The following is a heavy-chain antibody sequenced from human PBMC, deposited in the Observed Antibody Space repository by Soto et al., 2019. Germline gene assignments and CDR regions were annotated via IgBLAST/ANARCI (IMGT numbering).Heavy chain of an antibody. CDR3: ARDQGNNAVFAIGGMDV. D-gene: IGHD2-21*01. CDR2: IKQDGSEK. J-gene: IGHJ6*02. Sequence: PGGSLRLSCAASGFTFSNYWMTWVRQAPGKGLEWVANIKQDGSEKYYVDSVKGRFTISRDNAKNSLYLQMNSLRAEDTAVYYCARDQGNNAVFAIGGMDVWGQGTTVTVSS. V-gene: IGHV3-7*01. CDR1: GFTFSNYW.